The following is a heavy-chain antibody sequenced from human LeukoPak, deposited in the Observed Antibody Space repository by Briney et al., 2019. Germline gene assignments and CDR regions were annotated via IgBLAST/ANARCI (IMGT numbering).Heavy chain of an antibody. Sequence: GGSLRLSCAASGFTFDDYGMSWVRQAPGKGLEWVSAISGSGGSTDYADSVKGRFTISRDNSKNTLYLQMNSLRAEDTAVYYCAKDMNYYDSSGYYAHWGQGTLVTVSS. CDR3: AKDMNYYDSSGYYAH. CDR1: GFTFDDYG. D-gene: IGHD3-22*01. J-gene: IGHJ4*02. CDR2: ISGSGGST. V-gene: IGHV3-23*01.